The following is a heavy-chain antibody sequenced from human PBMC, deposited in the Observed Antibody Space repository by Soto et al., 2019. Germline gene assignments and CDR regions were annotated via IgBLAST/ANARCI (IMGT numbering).Heavy chain of an antibody. CDR1: GFIFSSFG. D-gene: IGHD7-27*01. V-gene: IGHV3-33*01. CDR3: LRDLLGSGGHFSV. Sequence: GESLRLSCSASGFIFSSFGMHWVRQAPGKGLEWVAHIWYDGSNTYYADSVKGRFTISRDNSRNTLYLQMNSLRAEDTAVYHWLRDLLGSGGHFSVWGQRSPVTVSA. CDR2: IWYDGSNT. J-gene: IGHJ1*01.